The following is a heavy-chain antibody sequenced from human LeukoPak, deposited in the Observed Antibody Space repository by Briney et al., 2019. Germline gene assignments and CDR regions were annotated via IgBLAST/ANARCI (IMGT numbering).Heavy chain of an antibody. D-gene: IGHD3-10*01. CDR1: GGSISSSSYY. Sequence: SETLSLTCTVSGGSISSSSYYWGWIRQPSGKGLEWIGSIYYSGSTYYNPSLKSRVTISVDTSKNQFSLKLSSVTAADTAVYYCARDIRFGRARYMDVWGKGTTVTVSS. CDR2: IYYSGST. V-gene: IGHV4-39*07. J-gene: IGHJ6*03. CDR3: ARDIRFGRARYMDV.